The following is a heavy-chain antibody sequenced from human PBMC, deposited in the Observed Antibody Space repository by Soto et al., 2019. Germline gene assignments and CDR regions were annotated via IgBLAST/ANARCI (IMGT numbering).Heavy chain of an antibody. J-gene: IGHJ4*02. Sequence: SETLSLTCTVSGGSISSVDYYWRWIRQPPGKGLEWIGYIYYSGSTYYNPSLKSRVTISVDTSKNQFSLKLSSVTAADTAVYYCARGLGYCSGGSCYGPDGVYYFDYWGQGTLVTVSS. CDR2: IYYSGST. CDR3: ARGLGYCSGGSCYGPDGVYYFDY. D-gene: IGHD2-15*01. CDR1: GGSISSVDYY. V-gene: IGHV4-30-4*01.